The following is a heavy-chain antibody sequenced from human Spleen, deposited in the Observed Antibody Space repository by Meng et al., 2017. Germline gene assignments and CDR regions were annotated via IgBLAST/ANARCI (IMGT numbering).Heavy chain of an antibody. J-gene: IGHJ3*02. CDR1: GYTFTNYY. D-gene: IGHD1-26*01. V-gene: IGHV1-46*01. CDR3: ATAPKATWDAFDI. Sequence: ASVKVSCKASGYTFTNYYIHWVRQAPGQGLEWTGIINPSGGSTSFAQKFQGRVTLTRDTSTSTVYMELSRLRSDDTAVYYCATAPKATWDAFDIWGQGTMVTVSS. CDR2: INPSGGST.